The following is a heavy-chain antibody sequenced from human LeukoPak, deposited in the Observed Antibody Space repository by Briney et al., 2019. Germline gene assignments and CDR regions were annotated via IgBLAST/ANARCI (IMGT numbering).Heavy chain of an antibody. J-gene: IGHJ5*02. V-gene: IGHV3-53*01. CDR3: GRTTAGSGNWFDP. CDR2: IYSGGST. Sequence: GGSLRLSCAASGFTFSSSPMSWVRQTPGKGLEWVSIIYSGGSTYYADSVKGRFTISRDNSKNTVYLQMNSLRAEDTAVYYCGRTTAGSGNWFDPWGQGTLVTVSP. CDR1: GFTFSSSP. D-gene: IGHD6-13*01.